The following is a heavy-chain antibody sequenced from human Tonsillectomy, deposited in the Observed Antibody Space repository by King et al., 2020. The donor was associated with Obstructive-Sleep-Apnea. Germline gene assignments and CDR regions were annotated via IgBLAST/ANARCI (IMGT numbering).Heavy chain of an antibody. Sequence: QLVQSGAEVKKPGSSVKVSCKASGGTFSSYAISWVRQAPGQGLEWMGGIIPIFGTANYAQQSQGRVTITADESTSTAYMELSSLRSEDTAVYYCAGAGSFTTAWFDPWGQGTLVTVSS. D-gene: IGHD2/OR15-2a*01. CDR2: IIPIFGTA. J-gene: IGHJ5*02. CDR1: GGTFSSYA. CDR3: AGAGSFTTAWFDP. V-gene: IGHV1-69*01.